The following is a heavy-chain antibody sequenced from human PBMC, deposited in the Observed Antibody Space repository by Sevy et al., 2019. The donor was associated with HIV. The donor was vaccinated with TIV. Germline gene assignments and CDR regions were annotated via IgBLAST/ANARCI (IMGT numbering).Heavy chain of an antibody. Sequence: GESLKISCAASGFIFDNYAMNWVRQAPGKGLEWVSAISGSGGKIYYAKSVKGRFTISRDNSRKILYLKMKNLKPEDTGVYYCAKDGYSSIYYGELDYWGQGTPVTVSS. CDR2: ISGSGGKI. CDR1: GFIFDNYA. D-gene: IGHD3-10*01. V-gene: IGHV3-23*01. J-gene: IGHJ4*02. CDR3: AKDGYSSIYYGELDY.